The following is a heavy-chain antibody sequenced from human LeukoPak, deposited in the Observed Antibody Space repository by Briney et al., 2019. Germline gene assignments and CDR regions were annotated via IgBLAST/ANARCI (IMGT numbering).Heavy chain of an antibody. CDR1: GFTFSSYN. CDR3: ARAPGYSSSWYDY. Sequence: GGSLRLSCAASGFTFSSYNMNWVRQAPGKGLEWVSSITSSSSYIYYADSVKGRTISRDNAKNSLYLQMNSLRAEDTAVYYCARAPGYSSSWYDYWGQGTLVTVSS. CDR2: ITSSSSYI. V-gene: IGHV3-21*01. J-gene: IGHJ4*02. D-gene: IGHD6-13*01.